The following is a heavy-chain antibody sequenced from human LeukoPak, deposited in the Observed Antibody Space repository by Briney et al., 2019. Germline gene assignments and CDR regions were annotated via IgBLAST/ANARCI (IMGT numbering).Heavy chain of an antibody. CDR2: TSVHNGDT. J-gene: IGHJ4*02. D-gene: IGHD3-9*01. V-gene: IGHV1-18*01. Sequence: ASVKVSCKASGYMFNIYGISWVRQAPGQGLEWMAWTSVHNGDTKYGQKFQGRVTVPTDTSTSTVYLELRRLRPDDTAVYYCVRDQYLNVMTGFDDWGQGTLVTVSS. CDR3: VRDQYLNVMTGFDD. CDR1: GYMFNIYG.